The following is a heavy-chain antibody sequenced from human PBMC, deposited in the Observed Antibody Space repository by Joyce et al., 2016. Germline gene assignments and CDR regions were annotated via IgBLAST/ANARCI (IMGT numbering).Heavy chain of an antibody. CDR3: ARFGSGSYHPYRYHYYYMDV. D-gene: IGHD3-10*01. V-gene: IGHV3-48*01. CDR1: GFSFSDYD. Sequence: EVQLVESGGGLVQPGGSLRLSCAASGFSFSDYDMNWVRQAPGKRPEWVSYISSAGGSSSYADALKGRFTISRDNANNSLYLQMNSLRAEDTAVYYCARFGSGSYHPYRYHYYYMDVWGRGTAVTVSS. CDR2: ISSAGGSS. J-gene: IGHJ6*03.